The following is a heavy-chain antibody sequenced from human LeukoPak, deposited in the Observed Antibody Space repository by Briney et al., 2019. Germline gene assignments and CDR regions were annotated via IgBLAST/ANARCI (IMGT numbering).Heavy chain of an antibody. Sequence: GGSLRLSCAASGFTFSSYSMNWVRQAPGKGLEWVSSISSSSSYIYYADSVKGRFTISRDNAKNSLYLQMNSLRAEDTAVYYCARDPGYGDYGGWFDRWGQGTLVTVSS. V-gene: IGHV3-21*01. J-gene: IGHJ5*02. D-gene: IGHD4-17*01. CDR1: GFTFSSYS. CDR3: ARDPGYGDYGGWFDR. CDR2: ISSSSSYI.